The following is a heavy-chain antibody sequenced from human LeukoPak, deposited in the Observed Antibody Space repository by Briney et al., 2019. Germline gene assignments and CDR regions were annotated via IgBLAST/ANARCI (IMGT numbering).Heavy chain of an antibody. V-gene: IGHV4-4*02. Sequence: SGTPSLTCTVSGDSINSLDLWSWVRQPPGKGLEWIGEMYLSGTTHSNPSVKSRVTISIDKSKNQFFLNLSSVTAADTAVYYCAGLVGRYSSGLYYYYFDYWGQGTLVTVSS. CDR1: GDSINSLDL. CDR2: MYLSGTT. D-gene: IGHD3-22*01. J-gene: IGHJ4*02. CDR3: AGLVGRYSSGLYYYYFDY.